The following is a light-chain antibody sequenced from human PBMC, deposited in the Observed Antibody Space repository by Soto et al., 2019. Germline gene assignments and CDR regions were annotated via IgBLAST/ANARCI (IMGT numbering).Light chain of an antibody. V-gene: IGLV2-14*03. CDR1: SSDVGGYNY. CDR2: GVT. Sequence: QSALPQPASVSGSPGQSIAISCTGTSSDVGGYNYVSWYQQHPGKAPKLIIYGVTNRPSGVSDRFSGSKSGNTASLTISGLQAEDETDYYCCSYTSSGTYVFGTGTKVTVL. J-gene: IGLJ1*01. CDR3: CSYTSSGTYV.